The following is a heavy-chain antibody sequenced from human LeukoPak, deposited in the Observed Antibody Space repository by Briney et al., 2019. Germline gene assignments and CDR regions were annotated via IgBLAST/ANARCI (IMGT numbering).Heavy chain of an antibody. Sequence: HSGGSLRLSCAASGFTFGSYSMNWVRQAPGKGLEWVSYISSSSSTIYYADSVKGRFTISRDNAKNSLYLQMNSLRDEDTAVYYCARDAQTDYGDYVSAFDIWGQGTMVTVSS. CDR3: ARDAQTDYGDYVSAFDI. V-gene: IGHV3-48*02. CDR2: ISSSSSTI. J-gene: IGHJ3*02. D-gene: IGHD4-17*01. CDR1: GFTFGSYS.